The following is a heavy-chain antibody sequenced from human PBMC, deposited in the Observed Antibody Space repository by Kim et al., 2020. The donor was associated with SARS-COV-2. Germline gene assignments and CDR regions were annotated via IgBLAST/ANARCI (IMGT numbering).Heavy chain of an antibody. CDR3: ARKMYCGGDCLYYGMDV. Sequence: SVKVSCKASGGTFSSYAISWVRQAPGQGLEWMGGIIPIFGTANYAQKFQGRVTITADESTSTAYMELSSLRSEDTAVYYCARKMYCGGDCLYYGMDVWGQGTTVTVSS. V-gene: IGHV1-69*13. D-gene: IGHD2-21*02. J-gene: IGHJ6*02. CDR2: IIPIFGTA. CDR1: GGTFSSYA.